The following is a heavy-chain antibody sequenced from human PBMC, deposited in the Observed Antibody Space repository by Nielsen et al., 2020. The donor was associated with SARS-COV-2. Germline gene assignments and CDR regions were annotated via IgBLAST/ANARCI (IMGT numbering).Heavy chain of an antibody. Sequence: GESLKISCEASGFAFNEFYMTWIRQAPGKGLEWVALISSDSSHKNYADSVKGRFSISRDTAKNTLYLQMDSLRVEDTAIYYCVRDNGIYFDSSGYYEYWGQGSLVTVSS. CDR1: GFAFNEFY. J-gene: IGHJ1*01. CDR3: VRDNGIYFDSSGYYEY. V-gene: IGHV3-11*05. CDR2: ISSDSSHK. D-gene: IGHD3-22*01.